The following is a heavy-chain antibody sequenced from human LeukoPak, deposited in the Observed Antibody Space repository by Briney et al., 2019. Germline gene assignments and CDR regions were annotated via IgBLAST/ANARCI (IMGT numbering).Heavy chain of an antibody. D-gene: IGHD3-10*01. CDR1: GCTFPSYG. J-gene: IGHJ4*02. V-gene: IGHV1-18*01. Sequence: ASVKVSCKASGCTFPSYGISWVRQSPGQGREGRGWITAYNGNTNYAQKLQGRVTMSENTSTDTAYMELSSLRSEDTAVYYCGTGKGGSGSYSGFDYWGQGTLVTVSS. CDR3: GTGKGGSGSYSGFDY. CDR2: ITAYNGNT.